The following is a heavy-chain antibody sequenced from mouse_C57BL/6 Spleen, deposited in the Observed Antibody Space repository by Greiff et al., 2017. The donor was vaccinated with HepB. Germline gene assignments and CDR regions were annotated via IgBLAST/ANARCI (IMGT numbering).Heavy chain of an antibody. CDR2: INPGSGGT. J-gene: IGHJ4*01. D-gene: IGHD2-1*01. CDR1: GYAFTNYL. CDR3: ARSIYHVAMDY. Sequence: QVQLQQSGAELVRPGTSVKVSCKASGYAFTNYLIEWVKQRPGQGLEWIGVINPGSGGTNYNEKFKGKATLTADKSSSTAYMQLSSLTSEDSAVYFCARSIYHVAMDYWGQGTSVTVSS. V-gene: IGHV1-54*01.